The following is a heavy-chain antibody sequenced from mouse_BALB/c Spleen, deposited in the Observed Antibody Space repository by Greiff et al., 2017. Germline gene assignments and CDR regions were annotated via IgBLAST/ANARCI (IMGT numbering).Heavy chain of an antibody. CDR3: ARQGRYYYAMDY. CDR2: ISYSGST. D-gene: IGHD3-3*01. J-gene: IGHJ4*01. CDR1: GYSITSDYA. V-gene: IGHV3-2*02. Sequence: EVKLVESGPGLVKPSQSLSLTCTVTGYSITSDYAWNWIRQFPGNKLEWMGYISYSGSTSYNPSLKSRISITRDTSKNQFFLQLNSVTTEDTATYYCARQGRYYYAMDYWGQGTSVTVSS.